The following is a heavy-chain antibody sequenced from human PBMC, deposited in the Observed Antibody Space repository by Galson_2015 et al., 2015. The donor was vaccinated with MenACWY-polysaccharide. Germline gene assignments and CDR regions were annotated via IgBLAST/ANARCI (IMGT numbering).Heavy chain of an antibody. CDR2: ISSSRTSI. CDR3: AKKGGGYDFAPRFDY. D-gene: IGHD5-12*01. CDR1: GFTFSSYS. Sequence: SLRLSCAASGFTFSSYSMNWVRQAPGRGLEWVSSISSSRTSIYYADSMKGRFTISRDNSKDTLYLQMNSLRAEDTAVYYCAKKGGGYDFAPRFDYWGQGTLVIVSS. V-gene: IGHV3-21*04. J-gene: IGHJ4*02.